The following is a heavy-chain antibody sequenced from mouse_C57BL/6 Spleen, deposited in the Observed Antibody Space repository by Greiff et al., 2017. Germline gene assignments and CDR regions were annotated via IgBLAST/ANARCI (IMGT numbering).Heavy chain of an antibody. D-gene: IGHD1-1*01. J-gene: IGHJ1*03. CDR3: ARGVVVAHWYFDV. V-gene: IGHV1-26*01. Sequence: EVQLQQSGPELVKPGASVKISCKASGYTFTDYYMNWVKQSHGKSLEWIGDINPNNGGTSYNQKFKGKATLTGDKSSSTAYMALRSLTSEDSAVYYCARGVVVAHWYFDVWGTGTTVTVSS. CDR2: INPNNGGT. CDR1: GYTFTDYY.